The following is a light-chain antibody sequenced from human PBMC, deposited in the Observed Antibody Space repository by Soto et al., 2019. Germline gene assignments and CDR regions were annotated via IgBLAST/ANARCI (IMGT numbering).Light chain of an antibody. CDR3: QQYNNWWS. CDR1: RSVSDN. J-gene: IGKJ1*01. V-gene: IGKV3-15*01. CDR2: GAS. Sequence: EIVMTQSPATLSVSPGERATLSCRATRSVSDNLAWYQQKPGQAPRLLIYGASTRATGIPARFSGSGSGTEFTRTISSLQSEDFAVYYCQQYNNWWSFGPGTKVEIK.